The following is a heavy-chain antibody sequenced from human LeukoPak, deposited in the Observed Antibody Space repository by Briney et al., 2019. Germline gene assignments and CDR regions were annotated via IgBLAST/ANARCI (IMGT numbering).Heavy chain of an antibody. CDR1: GGTLSSYS. V-gene: IGHV1-69*01. CDR3: ARGLSRWSTPTSSYYYRMDV. J-gene: IGHJ6*02. D-gene: IGHD4-23*01. CDR2: SIPIFGSA. Sequence: SVKLSCKASGGTLSSYSISWGRQAPGQGLEWMGGSIPIFGSANFAQKFQGRVTITADDSTNTAYMELSSLRSEDTAFYYCARGLSRWSTPTSSYYYRMDVWGQGTTVVVSS.